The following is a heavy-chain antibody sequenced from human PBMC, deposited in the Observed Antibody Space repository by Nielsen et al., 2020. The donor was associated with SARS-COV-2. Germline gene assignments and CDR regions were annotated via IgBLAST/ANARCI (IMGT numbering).Heavy chain of an antibody. Sequence: ASVKVSCKASGYTFTGYYMHWVRQAPGQGLEWMGWINPNSGGTNYAQKFQGWVTMTRDTSISTAYMELSRLRSDDTAVYYCARGAVAGASSLDYWGQGTLVTVSS. CDR1: GYTFTGYY. D-gene: IGHD6-19*01. CDR2: INPNSGGT. CDR3: ARGAVAGASSLDY. J-gene: IGHJ4*02. V-gene: IGHV1-2*04.